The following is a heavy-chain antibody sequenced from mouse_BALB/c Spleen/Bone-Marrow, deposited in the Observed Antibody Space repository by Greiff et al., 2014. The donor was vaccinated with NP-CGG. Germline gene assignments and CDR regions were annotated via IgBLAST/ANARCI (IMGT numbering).Heavy chain of an antibody. V-gene: IGHV1S81*02. Sequence: GAELVKPGASVKLSCKASGYTFTSYWMHWVKQRPGQGLEWIGEINPSNGRTNYNEKFKSKATLTVDKSSSTAYMQLSSLTSEDSAVYYCARYATATYWFAYWGQGTLVTVSA. CDR2: INPSNGRT. CDR3: ARYATATYWFAY. J-gene: IGHJ3*01. CDR1: GYTFTSYW. D-gene: IGHD1-2*01.